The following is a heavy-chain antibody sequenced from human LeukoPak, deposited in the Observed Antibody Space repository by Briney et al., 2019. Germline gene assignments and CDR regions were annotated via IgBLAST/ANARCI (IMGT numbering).Heavy chain of an antibody. CDR3: ARSATENYYYYYYMDV. Sequence: KPGGSLRLSCAASGFTFGSYGMSWVRQAPGKGLEWVSSISSSSSYIYYADSVKGRFTISRDNAKNSLYLQMNSLRAEDTAVYYCARSATENYYYYYYMDVWGKGTTVTVSS. V-gene: IGHV3-21*01. CDR1: GFTFGSYG. D-gene: IGHD2-15*01. CDR2: ISSSSSYI. J-gene: IGHJ6*03.